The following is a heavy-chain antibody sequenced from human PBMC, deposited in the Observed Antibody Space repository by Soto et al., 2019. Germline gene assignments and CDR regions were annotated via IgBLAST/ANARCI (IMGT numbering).Heavy chain of an antibody. J-gene: IGHJ5*01. CDR3: ARGGYCSGGSCYWKGAWFDS. CDR2: INHSGNT. Sequence: SETLSLTCAVYGGSFSGYYWTWIRQPPGKGLEWIGEINHSGNTNYNPSLERRITTSVDTSKNQFSLKLTSVTAADTAVYYCARGGYCSGGSCYWKGAWFDSWGQGTLVTVP. D-gene: IGHD2-15*01. CDR1: GGSFSGYY. V-gene: IGHV4-34*01.